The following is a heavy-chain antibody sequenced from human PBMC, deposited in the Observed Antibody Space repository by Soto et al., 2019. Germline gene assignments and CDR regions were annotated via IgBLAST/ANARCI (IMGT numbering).Heavy chain of an antibody. Sequence: SETLSLTCTVSGGPISSSNYYWGWLRQPPGKGLEWIASIYYSGITYYNPPLKSRVTISVDTSKNHFSLRLSSVTAADTALFFCAKHWREPGRALALVDDWCKGIMVT. V-gene: IGHV4-39*01. J-gene: IGHJ4*01. D-gene: IGHD3-16*02. CDR2: IYYSGIT. CDR3: AKHWREPGRALALVDD. CDR1: GGPISSSNYY.